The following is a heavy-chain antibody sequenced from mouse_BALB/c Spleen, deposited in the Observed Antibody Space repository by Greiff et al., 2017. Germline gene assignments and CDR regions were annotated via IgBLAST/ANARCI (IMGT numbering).Heavy chain of an antibody. CDR3: ARSDGNYDFDY. V-gene: IGHV5-17*02. Sequence: DVMLVESGGGLVQPGGSRKLSCAASGFTFSSFGMHWVRQAPEKGLEWVAYISSGSSTIYYADTVKGRFTISRDNPKNTLFLQMTSLRSEDTAMYYCARSDGNYDFDYWGQGTTLTVSS. CDR2: ISSGSSTI. J-gene: IGHJ2*01. CDR1: GFTFSSFG. D-gene: IGHD2-1*01.